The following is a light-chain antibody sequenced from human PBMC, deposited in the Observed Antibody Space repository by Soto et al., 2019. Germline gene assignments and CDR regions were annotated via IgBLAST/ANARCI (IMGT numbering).Light chain of an antibody. V-gene: IGKV3-20*01. CDR2: GAS. Sequence: EIVLTQSPGTLSLSPGERATLSCRASQSVSSTSLTWYQQKPGQAPRLLIYGASSRATGAPDRFSGSGSGTDFTLTISRLEPEDFAVYYCQQYVNSLTWTFGQGTKVDTK. CDR3: QQYVNSLTWT. CDR1: QSVSSTS. J-gene: IGKJ1*01.